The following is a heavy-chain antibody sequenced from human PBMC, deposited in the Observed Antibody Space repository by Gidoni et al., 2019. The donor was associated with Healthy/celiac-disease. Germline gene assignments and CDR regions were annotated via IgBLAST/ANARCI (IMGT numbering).Heavy chain of an antibody. V-gene: IGHV3-23*01. D-gene: IGHD3-16*02. CDR3: AKDLMITFGGVIGHDAFDI. Sequence: TISRDNSKNTLYLQMNSLRAEDTAVYYCAKDLMITFGGVIGHDAFDIWGQGTMVTVSS. J-gene: IGHJ3*02.